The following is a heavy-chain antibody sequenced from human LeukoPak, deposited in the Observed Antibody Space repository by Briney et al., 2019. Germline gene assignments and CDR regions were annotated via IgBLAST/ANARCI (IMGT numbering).Heavy chain of an antibody. J-gene: IGHJ6*02. CDR1: GFTFSSYS. Sequence: GGSLRLSCAASGFTFSSYSMNWVRQAPGKGLEWVSSIGSSSSYIYYADSVKGRFTISRDNAKNSLYLQMNSLRAEDTAVYYCARDLDGVVVAAMTGDYYGMDVRGQGTTVTVSS. CDR2: IGSSSSYI. V-gene: IGHV3-21*01. CDR3: ARDLDGVVVAAMTGDYYGMDV. D-gene: IGHD2-15*01.